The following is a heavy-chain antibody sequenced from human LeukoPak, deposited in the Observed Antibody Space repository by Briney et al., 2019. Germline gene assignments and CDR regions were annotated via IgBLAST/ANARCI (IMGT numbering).Heavy chain of an antibody. V-gene: IGHV1-69*04. CDR2: IIPILGIA. D-gene: IGHD1-26*01. Sequence: SVKVSCKASGGTSSSYAISWVRQAPGQGLEWMGRIIPILGIANYAQKFQGRVTITADKSTSTAYMELSSLRSEDTAVYYCARAGGGSYYSDYFDYWGQGTLVTVSS. CDR1: GGTSSSYA. J-gene: IGHJ4*02. CDR3: ARAGGGSYYSDYFDY.